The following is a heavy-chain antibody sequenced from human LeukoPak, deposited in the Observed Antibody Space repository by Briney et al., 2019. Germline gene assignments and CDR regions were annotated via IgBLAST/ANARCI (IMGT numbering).Heavy chain of an antibody. Sequence: GGSLRLSCAASGFTFSSYGMHWVRQAPGQGLEWVAFIRYDGSNKYYADSVTGRFTISRDNSKNTMYLQMNSLRAEDTAVYYCAKDGGVVPAAKASNFDYWGQGTLVTVSS. V-gene: IGHV3-30*02. CDR1: GFTFSSYG. CDR3: AKDGGVVPAAKASNFDY. J-gene: IGHJ4*02. D-gene: IGHD2-2*01. CDR2: IRYDGSNK.